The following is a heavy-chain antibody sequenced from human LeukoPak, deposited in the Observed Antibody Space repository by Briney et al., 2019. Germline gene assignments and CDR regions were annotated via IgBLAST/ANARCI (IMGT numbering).Heavy chain of an antibody. J-gene: IGHJ5*02. D-gene: IGHD6-13*01. CDR1: GYNFRTSG. Sequence: ASVKVSCKASGYNFRTSGISWVRQAPGQGVEWVGWSNPYDGNTMYAQKFEGRVTMTTDTSTTTGYMELRSLTSDDTAVYYCARDGTKSWDMSWGQGTLVTVSS. CDR2: SNPYDGNT. V-gene: IGHV1-18*01. CDR3: ARDGTKSWDMS.